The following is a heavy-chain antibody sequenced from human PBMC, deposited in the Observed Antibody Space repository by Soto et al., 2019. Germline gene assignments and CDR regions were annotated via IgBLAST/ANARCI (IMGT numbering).Heavy chain of an antibody. CDR1: GGSISNTNYY. V-gene: IGHV4-39*01. Sequence: QVQLQESGPGLVKPSETLSLTCTVSGGSISNTNYYWVWIRQPPGKGLEWIGNIYHSGTTYYNPSLKSRVTISVDTSKNQLSLKLTSVTAADTAVYYCASAIYSGAWSSFDYWGQGTLVTVSS. CDR3: ASAIYSGAWSSFDY. CDR2: IYHSGTT. D-gene: IGHD2-21*02. J-gene: IGHJ4*02.